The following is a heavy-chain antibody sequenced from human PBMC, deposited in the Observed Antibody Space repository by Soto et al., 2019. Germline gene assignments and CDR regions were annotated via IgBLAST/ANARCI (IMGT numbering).Heavy chain of an antibody. D-gene: IGHD6-6*01. CDR2: IYYSGST. CDR1: GGSISSGDYY. J-gene: IGHJ5*02. Sequence: QVQLQESGPGLVKPSQTLSLTCTVSGGSISSGDYYWSWIRQPPGKGLEWIGYIYYSGSTYYNPSLQRRVTISVDTSKNPFSLKLSSVTAADTAVYYCARERPDGARLDPWGQGTLVTASS. CDR3: ARERPDGARLDP. V-gene: IGHV4-30-4*01.